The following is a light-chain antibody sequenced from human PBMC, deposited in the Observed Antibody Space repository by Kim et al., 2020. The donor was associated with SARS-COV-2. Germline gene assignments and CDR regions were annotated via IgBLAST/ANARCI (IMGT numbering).Light chain of an antibody. V-gene: IGLV3-19*01. Sequence: ALGQTLGITCQGAGLRSYYASWYQQKPGQAPVLVIYGKNNRPSGIPDRFSGSSSGNTASLTITGAQAEDEADYYCNSRDSSGNHVVFGGGTQLTVL. CDR2: GKN. CDR3: NSRDSSGNHVV. J-gene: IGLJ2*01. CDR1: GLRSYY.